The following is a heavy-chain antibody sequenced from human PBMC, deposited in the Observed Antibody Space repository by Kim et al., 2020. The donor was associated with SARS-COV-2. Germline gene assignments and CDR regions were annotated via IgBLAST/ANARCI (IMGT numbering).Heavy chain of an antibody. J-gene: IGHJ6*02. CDR1: GFTFSSYS. D-gene: IGHD3-16*02. Sequence: GGSLRLSCAASGFTFSSYSMNWVRQAPGKGLEWVSSISSSSSYIYYADSVKGRFTISRDNAKNSLYLQMNSLRAEDTAVYYCARDGTLRLGELSLTYYYYCVDVWGQGTTVTVSS. CDR3: ARDGTLRLGELSLTYYYYCVDV. V-gene: IGHV3-21*01. CDR2: ISSSSSYI.